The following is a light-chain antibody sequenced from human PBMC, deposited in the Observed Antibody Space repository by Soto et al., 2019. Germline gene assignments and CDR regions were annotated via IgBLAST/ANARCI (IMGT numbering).Light chain of an antibody. J-gene: IGKJ1*01. Sequence: EIVLTQSPGTLSLSPGERATFSCRASQTVNYSYLGWYQQKPGQAPRLIIHGASSRAAGIPDRFSGSGSGTDFTLTISRLEPEDFAVYYCQQYDTLPRTFGQGTKGEIK. CDR3: QQYDTLPRT. V-gene: IGKV3-20*01. CDR2: GAS. CDR1: QTVNYSY.